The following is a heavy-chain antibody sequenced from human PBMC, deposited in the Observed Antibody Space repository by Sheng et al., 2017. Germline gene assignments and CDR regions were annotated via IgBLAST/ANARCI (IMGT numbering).Heavy chain of an antibody. J-gene: IGHJ5*02. Sequence: EVQLVESGGGLVQPGRSLRLSCTASGFTFGDYAMSWVRQAPGKGLEWVGFIRSKAYGGTTEYAASVKGRFTISRDDSKSIAYLQMNSLKTEDTAVYYCTRNPTVGATVGFDPWGQGTLVTVSS. CDR1: GFTFGDYA. D-gene: IGHD1-26*01. V-gene: IGHV3-49*04. CDR2: IRSKAYGGTT. CDR3: TRNPTVGATVGFDP.